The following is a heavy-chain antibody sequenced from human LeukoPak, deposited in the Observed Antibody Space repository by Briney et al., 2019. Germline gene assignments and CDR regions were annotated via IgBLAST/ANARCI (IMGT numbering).Heavy chain of an antibody. V-gene: IGHV3-30*02. CDR3: AKGPDYYGSGSYYKPYDFDY. Sequence: GGSLRLSCAASGFTFSSYGMHWVRQAPGKGLEWVTFIQYDGSIKYYGDSVKGRFTISRDNSKNTLYLQMNSLRAEDTAVYYCAKGPDYYGSGSYYKPYDFDYWGQGTLVTVSS. D-gene: IGHD3-10*01. J-gene: IGHJ4*02. CDR1: GFTFSSYG. CDR2: IQYDGSIK.